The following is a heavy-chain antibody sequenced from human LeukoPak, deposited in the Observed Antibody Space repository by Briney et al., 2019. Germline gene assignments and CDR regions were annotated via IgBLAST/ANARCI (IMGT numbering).Heavy chain of an antibody. CDR3: ARGYCSGGSCFYFDY. CDR2: IYYSGST. CDR1: GGSISSSNYY. J-gene: IGHJ4*02. V-gene: IGHV4-39*01. D-gene: IGHD2-15*01. Sequence: NPSETLSLTCSVSGGSISSSNYYWVWIRQPPGKGLEWIGSIYYSGSTFYNSSLKSRVTISVDTSKNQFSLKLRSVTAADTAVYYCARGYCSGGSCFYFDYWGQGTLVTVSS.